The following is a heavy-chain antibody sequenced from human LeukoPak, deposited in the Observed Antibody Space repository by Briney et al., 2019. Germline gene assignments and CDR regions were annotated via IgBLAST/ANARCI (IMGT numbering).Heavy chain of an antibody. CDR1: GFTFSSYW. V-gene: IGHV3-7*03. CDR2: IKQDGSEK. D-gene: IGHD2-15*01. Sequence: GGSLRLSCAASGFTFSSYWMSWVRQAPGKGLEWVANIKQDGSEKYYVDSVKGRFTISRDNAKNSLYLQMNSLRAEDTAVYYCARDXCSGGSCXPSYYXGMXVWGQG. J-gene: IGHJ6*02. CDR3: ARDXCSGGSCXPSYYXGMXV.